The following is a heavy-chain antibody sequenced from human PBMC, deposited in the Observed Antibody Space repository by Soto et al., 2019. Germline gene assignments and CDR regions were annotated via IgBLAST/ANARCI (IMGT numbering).Heavy chain of an antibody. CDR2: IYYSGST. Sequence: PSETLSLTCTVSGGSISSYYWSWIRQPPGKGLEWIGYIYYSGSTNYNPSLKSRVTISVDTSKNQFSLKLSSVTAADTAVYYCARGFRDGYNYMDYWGQGTLVTVSS. CDR3: ARGFRDGYNYMDY. CDR1: GGSISSYY. V-gene: IGHV4-59*01. D-gene: IGHD5-12*01. J-gene: IGHJ4*02.